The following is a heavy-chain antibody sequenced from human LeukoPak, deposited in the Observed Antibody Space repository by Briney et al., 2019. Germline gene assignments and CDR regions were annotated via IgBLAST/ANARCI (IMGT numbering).Heavy chain of an antibody. J-gene: IGHJ4*02. D-gene: IGHD3-9*01. CDR3: ASTYFDILTPSYYFDF. CDR2: IHYRETT. V-gene: IGHV4-39*01. CDR1: GGSINSGSHY. Sequence: SETLSLTCTVSGGSINSGSHYWGWIRQPPGKGLEWIGTIHYRETTYSNPSLKSRVSIPIDTSKNQFSLNLSSVTAADTAVFYCASTYFDILTPSYYFDFWGRGTLVTVSS.